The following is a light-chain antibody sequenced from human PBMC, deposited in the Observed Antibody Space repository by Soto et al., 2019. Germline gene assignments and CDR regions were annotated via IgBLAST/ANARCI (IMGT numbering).Light chain of an antibody. Sequence: DIQMTQSPSSLSASVGDRVSITCRASQNIYSYLNWYQQKPGKAPKLLIYMASSLQSGVTSRFSGSGSGTDFTLTINSLQPEDFATYYCQQSYNTLVTFGGGTKVEIK. V-gene: IGKV1-39*01. CDR3: QQSYNTLVT. CDR2: MAS. CDR1: QNIYSY. J-gene: IGKJ4*01.